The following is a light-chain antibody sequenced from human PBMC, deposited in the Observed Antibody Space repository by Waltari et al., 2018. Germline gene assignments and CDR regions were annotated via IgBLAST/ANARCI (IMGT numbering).Light chain of an antibody. J-gene: IGKJ2*01. CDR3: QQYSSYSA. V-gene: IGKV1-5*03. CDR1: ESISSW. Sequence: DIQMTQSPSTLSASVGDRVTITCRASESISSWLAWYQQKPGKAPKLLIYRASNLESGVPSRFSGSGSGTEFTLTITSLQPDDFATYYCQQYSSYSAFGQGTKLE. CDR2: RAS.